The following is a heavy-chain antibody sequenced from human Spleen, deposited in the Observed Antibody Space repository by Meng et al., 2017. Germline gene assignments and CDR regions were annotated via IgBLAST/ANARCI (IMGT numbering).Heavy chain of an antibody. V-gene: IGHV4-31*03. CDR2: IYYSAST. J-gene: IGHJ4*02. CDR3: ARDRSGYANYDY. CDR1: GGSISSGGYY. D-gene: IGHD6-25*01. Sequence: QLHAEASRPGLVNPSQILSLTCTVPGGSISSGGYYWSWVRQHPGKGLEWIGYIYYSASTHYNPSLKSRVTMSIDTSKNHFSLKVTSVTAADTAVYYCARDRSGYANYDYWGQGTLVTVSS.